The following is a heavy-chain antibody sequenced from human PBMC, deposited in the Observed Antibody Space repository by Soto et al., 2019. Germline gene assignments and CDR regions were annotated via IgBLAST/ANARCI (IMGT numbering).Heavy chain of an antibody. CDR1: GYSFTSYW. CDR2: IYPGDSDT. V-gene: IGHV5-51*01. Sequence: PGESLKISCKGSGYSFTSYWIGWVRQMPGKGLEWMGIIYPGDSDTRYSPSFQGQVTISADKSISTAYLQWSSLKASDTAMYYCARRRGGAAAGTYYYYGMDVWGQGTTVTVSS. CDR3: ARRRGGAAAGTYYYYGMDV. D-gene: IGHD6-13*01. J-gene: IGHJ6*02.